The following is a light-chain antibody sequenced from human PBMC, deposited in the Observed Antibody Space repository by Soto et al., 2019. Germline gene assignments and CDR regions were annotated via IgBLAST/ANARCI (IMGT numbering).Light chain of an antibody. CDR3: QQYNSYPIP. CDR2: AAS. Sequence: DIEMTQSTNTLSASVGDRVTVTCRASQGIRNDLGWYQQKPGKAPKRLIYAASSLQSGVPSRFSGSGSGTEFTLTIISLQPDDFATDYCQQYNSYPIPFCQVTRLEIK. J-gene: IGKJ5*01. V-gene: IGKV1-17*01. CDR1: QGIRND.